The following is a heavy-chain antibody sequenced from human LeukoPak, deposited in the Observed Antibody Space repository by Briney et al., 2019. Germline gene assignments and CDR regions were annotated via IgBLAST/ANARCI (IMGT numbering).Heavy chain of an antibody. CDR2: IYPGDSDT. V-gene: IGHV5-51*01. CDR3: ARAGDSSGYYYHY. J-gene: IGHJ4*02. D-gene: IGHD3-22*01. Sequence: GESLKISCKGSGYSFTSYWIGWVRQMPGKGLEWMGVIYPGDSDTRYSPSFQGQVTISADKSISTAHLQWSSLKASDTAMYYCARAGDSSGYYYHYWGQGTLVTVSS. CDR1: GYSFTSYW.